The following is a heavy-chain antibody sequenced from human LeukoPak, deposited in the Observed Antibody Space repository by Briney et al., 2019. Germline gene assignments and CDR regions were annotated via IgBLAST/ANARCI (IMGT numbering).Heavy chain of an antibody. CDR3: ARGYCSSTSCYIPYYYYYYGMDV. Sequence: SQTLSLTCTVSVGSISSGGYYWSWIRQHPGKGLEWIGYIYYSGSTYYNPSLKSRVTISVDTSKNQFSLKLSSVTAADTAVYYCARGYCSSTSCYIPYYYYYYGMDVWGQGTTVTVSS. CDR1: VGSISSGGYY. CDR2: IYYSGST. J-gene: IGHJ6*02. V-gene: IGHV4-31*03. D-gene: IGHD2-2*02.